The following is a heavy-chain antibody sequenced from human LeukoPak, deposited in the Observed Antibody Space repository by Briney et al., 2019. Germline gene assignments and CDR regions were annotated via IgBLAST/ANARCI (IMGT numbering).Heavy chain of an antibody. J-gene: IGHJ4*02. CDR1: GFTFSSYW. V-gene: IGHV3-7*01. CDR2: IKKDGSDK. D-gene: IGHD6-6*01. CDR3: AREVLQLPGQLDY. Sequence: TGGSLGLSCAASGFTFSSYWMNWVRQAPGKGLEWVANIKKDGSDKNYLGSVKGRFTISRDNAKNSLYVQMNSLRVEDTAVYYCAREVLQLPGQLDYWGQGTLVTVSS.